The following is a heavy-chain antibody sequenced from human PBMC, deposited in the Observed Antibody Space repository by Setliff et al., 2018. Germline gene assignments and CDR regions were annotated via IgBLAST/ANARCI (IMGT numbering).Heavy chain of an antibody. V-gene: IGHV1-18*01. J-gene: IGHJ4*02. Sequence: ASVKVSCKAPGYTFSNYGITWVRQAPGQGLEWMGWISAYTGNTKYAQKLQGRVTMTTDTSTSTAYLELRSLTSDDTAVYYCSRLVRYCTSTSCQGASGAEFWGQGTLVTVSS. D-gene: IGHD2-2*01. CDR2: ISAYTGNT. CDR3: SRLVRYCTSTSCQGASGAEF. CDR1: GYTFSNYG.